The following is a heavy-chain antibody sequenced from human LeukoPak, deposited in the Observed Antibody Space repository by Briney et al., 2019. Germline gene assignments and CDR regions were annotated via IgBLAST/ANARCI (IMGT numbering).Heavy chain of an antibody. J-gene: IGHJ6*03. Sequence: GGSLRLSCAASGFTFSSYSMNWVRQAPGKGLEWVSSISSSSSYMYYADSVKGRFTISRDNAKNSLYLQMNSLRAEDTAVYYCARDPYSGAYYEGYYYYYMDVWGKGTTVTVSS. CDR3: ARDPYSGAYYEGYYYYYMDV. V-gene: IGHV3-21*01. D-gene: IGHD3-22*01. CDR1: GFTFSSYS. CDR2: ISSSSSYM.